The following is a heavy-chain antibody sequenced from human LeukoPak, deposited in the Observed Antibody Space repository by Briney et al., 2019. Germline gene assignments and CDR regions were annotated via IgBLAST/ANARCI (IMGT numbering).Heavy chain of an antibody. CDR3: AKAELVVVAPWFDP. J-gene: IGHJ5*02. CDR1: GFTFSSYG. CDR2: IRYDGSNK. D-gene: IGHD2-15*01. V-gene: IGHV3-30*02. Sequence: GGSLRLSCAASGFTFSSYGMHWVRQAPGKGLEWVAFIRYDGSNKYHADSVKGRFTISRDNSKNTLYLQMNSLRAEDTAVYYCAKAELVVVAPWFDPWGQGTLVTVSS.